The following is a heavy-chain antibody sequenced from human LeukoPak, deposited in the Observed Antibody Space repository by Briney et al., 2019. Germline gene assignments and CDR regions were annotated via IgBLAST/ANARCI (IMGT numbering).Heavy chain of an antibody. CDR1: GFSSSGHW. CDR3: ARGPNSNWSGLDF. D-gene: IGHD6-6*01. CDR2: ISPTGSTT. V-gene: IGHV3-74*01. Sequence: GGSLRLSCTVSGFSSSGHWMHWARQLPGKGLVWVSRISPTGSTTSYADSVKGRFTVSRDNAKNTLYLQVNNLRAEDTAVYYCARGPNSNWSGLDFWGQGTLLTVSS. J-gene: IGHJ4*02.